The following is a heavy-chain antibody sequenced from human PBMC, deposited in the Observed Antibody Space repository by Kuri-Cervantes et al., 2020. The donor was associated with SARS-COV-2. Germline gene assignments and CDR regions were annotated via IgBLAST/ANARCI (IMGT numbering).Heavy chain of an antibody. J-gene: IGHJ3*02. V-gene: IGHV4-34*01. D-gene: IGHD2-8*02. CDR3: ARGEGIVLAVYALAFDI. CDR2: INHSGST. CDR1: GGSFSGYY. Sequence: SETLSLTCAVYGGSFSGYYWSWIRQPPGKGLEWIGEINHSGSTNYNPSLKSRVTISVDTSKNQFSLKLSSVTAADTAVYYCARGEGIVLAVYALAFDIWGQGTIVTVSS.